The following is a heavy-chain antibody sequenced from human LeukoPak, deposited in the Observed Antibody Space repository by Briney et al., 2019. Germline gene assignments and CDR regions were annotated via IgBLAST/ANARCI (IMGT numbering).Heavy chain of an antibody. Sequence: GGSLRLSCAASGFIFSSYWMSWVRQAPGKGLEWVSAISGSGGSTYYADSVKGRFTISRDNSKNTLYLQMNSLRAEDTAVYYCAKEGVGSGSYGPVGYWGQGTLVTVSS. D-gene: IGHD1-26*01. J-gene: IGHJ4*02. CDR3: AKEGVGSGSYGPVGY. CDR1: GFIFSSYW. V-gene: IGHV3-23*01. CDR2: ISGSGGST.